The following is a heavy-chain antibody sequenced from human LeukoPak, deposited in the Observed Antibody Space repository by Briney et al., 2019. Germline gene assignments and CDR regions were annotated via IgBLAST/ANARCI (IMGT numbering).Heavy chain of an antibody. D-gene: IGHD6-19*01. Sequence: HGESLKIYCECCGYSISNYLLGWVRQLAGEGVEWMGINYPSDSETTYSPTFQGQVTISAAKSTTTAYLQWSSLKPSDSAMYYCARRLAVANVGYFDYWGQGTLVTVSS. J-gene: IGHJ4*02. CDR2: NYPSDSET. CDR1: GYSISNYL. CDR3: ARRLAVANVGYFDY. V-gene: IGHV5-51*01.